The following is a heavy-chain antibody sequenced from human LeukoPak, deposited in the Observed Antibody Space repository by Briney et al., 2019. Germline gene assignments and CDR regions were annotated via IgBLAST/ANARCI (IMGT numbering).Heavy chain of an antibody. Sequence: PGGSLRLSCAASGFTFSSYAMHWVRQAPGKGMEYVSAISSNGGSTYYANSVKGRFTISRDNSKNTLYLQIGSLRAEDMAVYYCARGAYCSSSSCYSMNPYYYYGMDVWGQGTTVTVSS. V-gene: IGHV3-64*01. D-gene: IGHD2-15*01. CDR3: ARGAYCSSSSCYSMNPYYYYGMDV. J-gene: IGHJ6*02. CDR1: GFTFSSYA. CDR2: ISSNGGST.